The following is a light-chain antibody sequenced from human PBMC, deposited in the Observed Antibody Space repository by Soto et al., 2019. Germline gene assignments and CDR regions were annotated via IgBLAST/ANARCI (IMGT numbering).Light chain of an antibody. J-gene: IGLJ1*01. CDR3: CSYAGGNTYV. Sequence: SALTQPASVSGSPGQSITISCTGTSSDVGSYNLVSWYQQHPGKAPKFMIYGVTKRPSGVSNRFSGSKSGNTASLTISGLQAEDEADYYCCSYAGGNTYVFGTGTKVTVL. CDR2: GVT. CDR1: SSDVGSYNL. V-gene: IGLV2-23*02.